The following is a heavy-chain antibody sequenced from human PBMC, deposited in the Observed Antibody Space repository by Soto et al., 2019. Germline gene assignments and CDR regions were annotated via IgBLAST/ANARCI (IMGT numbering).Heavy chain of an antibody. J-gene: IGHJ4*02. D-gene: IGHD6-6*01. CDR2: IYHSGST. V-gene: IGHV4-59*01. CDR1: GGSISSYY. Sequence: SETLSLTCTVSGGSISSYYWSWIRQPPGKGLEWIGNIYHSGSTNYNPSLKSRVTISVDTSKNQFSLKLSSVTAADTAVYYCARVGIAARPFDSWGQGNLVTVS. CDR3: ARVGIAARPFDS.